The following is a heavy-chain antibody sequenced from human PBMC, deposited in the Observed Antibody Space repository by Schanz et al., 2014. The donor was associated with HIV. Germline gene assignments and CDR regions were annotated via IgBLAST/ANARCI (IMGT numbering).Heavy chain of an antibody. CDR3: ANQRYSGTYRPFDY. CDR2: IDGVGDNT. D-gene: IGHD1-26*01. Sequence: EVQLLESGGGLEQPGGSLRLSCAASGFNFNNYAMTWVRQAPGKGLEWVSAIDGVGDNTYYADSVKGRFTISGDNSKNTVYLRMSGLRAEDTAVYYCANQRYSGTYRPFDYWGRGTLVTVSS. J-gene: IGHJ4*02. CDR1: GFNFNNYA. V-gene: IGHV3-23*01.